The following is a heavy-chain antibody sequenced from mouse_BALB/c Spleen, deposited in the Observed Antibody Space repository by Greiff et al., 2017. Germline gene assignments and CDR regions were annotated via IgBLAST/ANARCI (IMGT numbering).Heavy chain of an antibody. D-gene: IGHD2-2*01. J-gene: IGHJ4*01. CDR2: INPSTGYT. Sequence: QVQLQQSGAELARPGASVKMSCKASGYTFTSYTMHWVKQRPGQGLEWIGYINPSTGYTEYNQKFKDKATLTADKSSSTAYMQLSSLTSEDSAVYYCARYGYPYAMDYWGQGTSVTVSS. V-gene: IGHV1-4*01. CDR1: GYTFTSYT. CDR3: ARYGYPYAMDY.